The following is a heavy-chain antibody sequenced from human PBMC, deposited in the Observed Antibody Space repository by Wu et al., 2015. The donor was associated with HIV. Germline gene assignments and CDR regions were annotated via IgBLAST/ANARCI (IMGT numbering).Heavy chain of an antibody. CDR1: GYTFTNYH. CDR2: IGVSNGNT. D-gene: IGHD5-12*01. V-gene: IGHV1-18*04. Sequence: QVQLVQSGAEVKKPGASVKVSCKASGYTFTNYHIHWVRQAPGQGLEWMGWIGVSNGNTIYAQKFQGRVIMTTDKPTSTVYMELKSLTSDDTAIYYCVKKNGYSGYYPFDLWGQGTLVTVSS. CDR3: VKKNGYSGYYPFDL. J-gene: IGHJ4*02.